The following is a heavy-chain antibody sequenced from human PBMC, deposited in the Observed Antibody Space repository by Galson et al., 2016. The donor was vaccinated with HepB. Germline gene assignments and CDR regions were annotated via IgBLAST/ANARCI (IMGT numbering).Heavy chain of an antibody. J-gene: IGHJ2*01. D-gene: IGHD3-22*01. CDR3: ARGSYDSSGYARWYFDL. Sequence: SVKVSCKASGGTFSSYPIPWVRQAPGQGLEWMGGIIPIFGTANYVQKFQGRVTITADESTSTAYMELSSLRSEDTAVYYCARGSYDSSGYARWYFDLWGRGTLVSVSS. CDR1: GGTFSSYP. V-gene: IGHV1-69*13. CDR2: IIPIFGTA.